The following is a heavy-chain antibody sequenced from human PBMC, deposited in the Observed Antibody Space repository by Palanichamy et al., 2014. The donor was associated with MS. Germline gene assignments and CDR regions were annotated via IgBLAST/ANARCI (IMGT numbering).Heavy chain of an antibody. CDR1: GFTFSSFW. CDR2: ISSDGSST. J-gene: IGHJ4*02. D-gene: IGHD3-10*01. V-gene: IGHV3-74*01. CDR3: ARGGNMVRGVYY. Sequence: EVQLVESGGGLVQPGGSLRLSCAASGFTFSSFWMHWVRQAPGKGLVWVSRISSDGSSTSYADSVKGRFTISRDNAKNTLYLQMNSLRAEDTAVYYCARGGNMVRGVYYWGQGTLVTVSS.